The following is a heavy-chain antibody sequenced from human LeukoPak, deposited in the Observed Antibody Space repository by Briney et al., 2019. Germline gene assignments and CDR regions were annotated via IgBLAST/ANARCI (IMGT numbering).Heavy chain of an antibody. D-gene: IGHD2-2*01. CDR1: GFTFSSYS. Sequence: PGGSLRLSCAASGFTFSSYSMNWVRQAPGKGLEWVSSISSSSSYIYYADSVKGRFTISRDNAKNSLYLQMNSLRAEDTAVYYCAREVRVVPANYFDYWGQGTLVTVSS. CDR2: ISSSSSYI. J-gene: IGHJ4*02. V-gene: IGHV3-21*01. CDR3: AREVRVVPANYFDY.